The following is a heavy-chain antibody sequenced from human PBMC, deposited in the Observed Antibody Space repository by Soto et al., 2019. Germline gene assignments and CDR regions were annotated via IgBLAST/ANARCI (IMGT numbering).Heavy chain of an antibody. Sequence: SETLSLTCAVYGGSFSGYYWSWIRQPPGKGLEWIGEINHSGSTNYNPSLKSRVTISVDTSKNQFSLKLSSVTAADTAVYYCARLGYCSSTSCGPKNYYYYYMDVWGKGTTVTVSS. CDR2: INHSGST. J-gene: IGHJ6*03. D-gene: IGHD2-2*01. V-gene: IGHV4-34*01. CDR3: ARLGYCSSTSCGPKNYYYYYMDV. CDR1: GGSFSGYY.